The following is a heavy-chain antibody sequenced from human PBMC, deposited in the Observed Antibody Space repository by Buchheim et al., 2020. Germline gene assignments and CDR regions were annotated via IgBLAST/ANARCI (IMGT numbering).Heavy chain of an antibody. V-gene: IGHV4-30-4*01. CDR2: ISYTGSS. J-gene: IGHJ2*01. D-gene: IGHD6-6*01. Sequence: QVQLQESGPGLVKPSQTLSLTCTVSGGSIGSGDFYWSWIRQTPGKGLEWIGYISYTGSSYYTPSLKSRVYISEDTSKNQVSLKLSSVTAADTAVFFCARSSIAATGSVWNFDLWGRGT. CDR1: GGSIGSGDFY. CDR3: ARSSIAATGSVWNFDL.